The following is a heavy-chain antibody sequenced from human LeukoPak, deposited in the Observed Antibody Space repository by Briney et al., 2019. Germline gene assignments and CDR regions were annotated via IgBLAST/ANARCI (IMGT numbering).Heavy chain of an antibody. V-gene: IGHV4-31*03. CDR3: AATFCNGAFCYSGTPLGY. D-gene: IGHD2-15*01. Sequence: SETLSLTCTVSGASISSGGSYWSWIRQHPGKGLEWLGYIYFSGSTYYNPSLMGRLTFSVDTSQIQFSLKLSSVTAADTAVYYCAATFCNGAFCYSGTPLGYWGQGTLVTVSS. CDR2: IYFSGST. J-gene: IGHJ4*02. CDR1: GASISSGGSY.